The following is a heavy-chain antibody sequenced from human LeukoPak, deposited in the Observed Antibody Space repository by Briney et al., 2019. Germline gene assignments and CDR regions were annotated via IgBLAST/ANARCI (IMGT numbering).Heavy chain of an antibody. Sequence: GGSLRLSCAVSGFTFSHSEMNWVRQAPGKGLEWISYINSIGSTIYYADSVKGRFTISRDNAKNSLYLQMNNLRAEDTAVYYCAREPNAFDIWGQGTMVTVSS. CDR3: AREPNAFDI. J-gene: IGHJ3*02. CDR1: GFTFSHSE. CDR2: INSIGSTI. V-gene: IGHV3-48*03.